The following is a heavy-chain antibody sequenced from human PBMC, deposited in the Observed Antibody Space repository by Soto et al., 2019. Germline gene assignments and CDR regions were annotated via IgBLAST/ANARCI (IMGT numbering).Heavy chain of an antibody. Sequence: KLSETLSLTCTVSGGSISSYYWSWIRQPPGKGLEWIGYIYYSGSTNYNPSLKSRVTISVDTSKNQFSLKLSSVTAADTAVYYCARVLYGSGSYYYYYYGMDVWGQGTTVTVSS. D-gene: IGHD3-10*01. J-gene: IGHJ6*02. CDR1: GGSISSYY. CDR3: ARVLYGSGSYYYYYYGMDV. V-gene: IGHV4-59*01. CDR2: IYYSGST.